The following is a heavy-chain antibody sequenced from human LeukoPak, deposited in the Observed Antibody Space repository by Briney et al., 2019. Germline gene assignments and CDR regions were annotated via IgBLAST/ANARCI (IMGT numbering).Heavy chain of an antibody. D-gene: IGHD3-22*01. CDR1: GGSFTDYF. Sequence: SETLSLTGTVFGGSFTDYFWTWIRPSPGMGLEWIGEINDDTDDTKYNPFINSRVSMSLEKSKNQLSRELRSVTAADTAGYFCARGRIAKIVVVHSFSYGMDVWGQGTTVTVSS. J-gene: IGHJ6*01. CDR3: ARGRIAKIVVVHSFSYGMDV. CDR2: INDDTDDT. V-gene: IGHV4-34*01.